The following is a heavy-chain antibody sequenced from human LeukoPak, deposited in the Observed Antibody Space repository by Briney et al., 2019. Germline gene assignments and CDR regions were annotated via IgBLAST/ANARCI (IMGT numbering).Heavy chain of an antibody. CDR2: IIPIFGTA. CDR1: GGTYSSYA. CDR3: ARVERYYYDSSGYPQYNWFDP. D-gene: IGHD3-22*01. V-gene: IGHV1-69*13. J-gene: IGHJ5*02. Sequence: SVKVSCKASGGTYSSYAISWVRQAPGQGLEWMGGIIPIFGTANYAQKFQGRVTITADESTSTAYMELSSLRSEDTAVYYCARVERYYYDSSGYPQYNWFDPWGQGTLVTVSS.